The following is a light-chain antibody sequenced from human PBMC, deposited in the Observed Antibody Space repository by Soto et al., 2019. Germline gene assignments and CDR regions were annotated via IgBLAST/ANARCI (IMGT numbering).Light chain of an antibody. CDR3: QQYNQWPGT. CDR1: QGVNSD. CDR2: GAS. V-gene: IGKV3-15*01. J-gene: IGKJ1*01. Sequence: EIVMTQSPATLSVSPGERATLSCRASQGVNSDLAWYQKKPGQAPSLLIYGASTRATGIPARFSGSGSGTEFTLIISSLQSEDFAGYSCQQYNQWPGTFGQGTKVEI.